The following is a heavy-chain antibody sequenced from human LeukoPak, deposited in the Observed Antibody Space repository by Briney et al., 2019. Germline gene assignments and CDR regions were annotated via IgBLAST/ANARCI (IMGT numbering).Heavy chain of an antibody. CDR2: IHPTVGDT. CDR3: ARYGFSSVWQGGWHAFDI. D-gene: IGHD6-25*01. CDR1: GYTYTTYG. J-gene: IGHJ3*02. V-gene: IGHV1-46*01. Sequence: ASVKVSCKASGYTYTTYGISWVRQAPGQGLEWMGIIHPTVGDTTYAQKFQGRVTMTRDMSTGTVYMDLSSLRSEDTAVYYCARYGFSSVWQGGWHAFDIWGQGTTVTVSS.